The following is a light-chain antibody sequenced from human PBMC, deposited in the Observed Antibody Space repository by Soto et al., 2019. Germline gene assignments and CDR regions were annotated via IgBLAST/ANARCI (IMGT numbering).Light chain of an antibody. CDR3: QQYENYGT. CDR1: QSISSW. J-gene: IGKJ1*01. V-gene: IGKV1-5*01. CDR2: DAS. Sequence: DTQMIQNPSILFAMGGDIDTIACRASQSISSWLAWYQQKPGKAPKLLIYDASNLESGVPSRFSGSGSGTEFTLTISNLQPYDFATYYCQQYENYGTFGQGTKVDI.